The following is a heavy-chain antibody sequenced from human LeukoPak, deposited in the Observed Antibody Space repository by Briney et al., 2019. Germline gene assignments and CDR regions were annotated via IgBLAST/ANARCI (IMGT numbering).Heavy chain of an antibody. CDR3: TPNRRGDYADY. J-gene: IGHJ4*02. D-gene: IGHD2-15*01. CDR2: IKSKTDGGTT. V-gene: IGHV3-15*01. CDR1: GFTFSNAW. Sequence: GGSLRLSCAASGFTFSNAWMSWVRQAPGKGLEWVGRIKSKTDGGTTDYAAPVKGRFTISRDDSKNTLYLQMNSLKTEDTAVYYCTPNRRGDYADYWGQGTLVTVSS.